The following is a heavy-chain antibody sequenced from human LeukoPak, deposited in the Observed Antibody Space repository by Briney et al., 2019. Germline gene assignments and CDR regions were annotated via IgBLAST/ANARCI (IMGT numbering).Heavy chain of an antibody. CDR1: GGSISSSSYY. CDR2: IYYSGST. D-gene: IGHD5-12*01. CDR3: ARHVLQWLRLEAAFDI. Sequence: KPSETLSLTCTVSGGSISSSSYYWGWIRQPPGKGLEWIGSIYYSGSTYYNPSLKSRVTISVDTSKNQFSLKLSSVTAADTAVYYCARHVLQWLRLEAAFDIWGQGTMVTVSS. J-gene: IGHJ3*02. V-gene: IGHV4-39*01.